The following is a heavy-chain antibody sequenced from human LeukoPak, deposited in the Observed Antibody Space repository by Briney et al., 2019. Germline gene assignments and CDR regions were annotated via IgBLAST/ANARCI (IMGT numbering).Heavy chain of an antibody. CDR2: MYYSGRT. V-gene: IGHV4-39*07. Sequence: PSETLSLTCTVSGDSISSGTYYWGWIRQPPGKGLEWIGSMYYSGRTYYNPSLKSRVTISGDTSKNQFSLKLTSVTAADTAVYYCARGGDSSGYEGRFDPWGQGTLVTVSS. J-gene: IGHJ5*02. D-gene: IGHD3-22*01. CDR1: GDSISSGTYY. CDR3: ARGGDSSGYEGRFDP.